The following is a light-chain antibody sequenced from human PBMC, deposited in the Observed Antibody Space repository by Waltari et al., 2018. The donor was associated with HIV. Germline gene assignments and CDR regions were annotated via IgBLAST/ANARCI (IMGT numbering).Light chain of an antibody. Sequence: QSVLTQPPSVSGAPGQRVTIPCPGSSSNVGAGYDVHWYQQLPGTTPKLLIYGNNNRPSGVPDRFSGSKSGTSASLAITGLQADDEADYYCQSYDSSLVIFGGGTKLTVL. CDR2: GNN. V-gene: IGLV1-40*01. CDR1: SSNVGAGYD. J-gene: IGLJ2*01. CDR3: QSYDSSLVI.